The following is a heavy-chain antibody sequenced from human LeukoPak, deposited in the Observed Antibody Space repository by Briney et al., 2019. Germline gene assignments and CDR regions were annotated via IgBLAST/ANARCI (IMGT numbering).Heavy chain of an antibody. V-gene: IGHV4-34*01. CDR3: ARARTTLRFDP. CDR1: GGSFSGYY. J-gene: IGHJ5*02. Sequence: SETLSLTCAVYGGSFSGYYWSWIRQPLGKGLEWIGEINHSGSTNYNPSLKSRVTISVDTSKNQFSLKLSSVTAADTAVYYCARARTTLRFDPWGQGTLVTVSS. CDR2: INHSGST. D-gene: IGHD2-15*01.